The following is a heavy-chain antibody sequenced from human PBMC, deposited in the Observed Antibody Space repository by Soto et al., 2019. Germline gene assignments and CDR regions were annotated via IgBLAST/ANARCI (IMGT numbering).Heavy chain of an antibody. CDR3: ASDIAQQLPPPD. V-gene: IGHV4-59*01. CDR2: IYYSGNT. J-gene: IGHJ4*02. D-gene: IGHD6-13*01. Sequence: QVQLQESGPGLVKPSETLSLTCTVSGVSISSYYWSWIRQPPGKGLVWIGYIYYSGNTNYRPSLKSRGTIPLDAPNNQFSLALSSVTAADSAVYFCASDIAQQLPPPDWVQGTLLTVSS. CDR1: GVSISSYY.